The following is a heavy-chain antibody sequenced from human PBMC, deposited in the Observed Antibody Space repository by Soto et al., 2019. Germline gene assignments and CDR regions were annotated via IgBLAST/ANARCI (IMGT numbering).Heavy chain of an antibody. D-gene: IGHD5-18*01. J-gene: IGHJ3*01. V-gene: IGHV3-30*04. CDR2: ISYDGSDK. Sequence: GGSLRLSCAASGFTFSSYAMHWVRQAPGKGLEWVAVISYDGSDKYYADSVRGRFTISRDNTKNTVWLQMNSLRGEDTAVYYCAKERRYSFDALDLWGQGTLVTVSS. CDR3: AKERRYSFDALDL. CDR1: GFTFSSYA.